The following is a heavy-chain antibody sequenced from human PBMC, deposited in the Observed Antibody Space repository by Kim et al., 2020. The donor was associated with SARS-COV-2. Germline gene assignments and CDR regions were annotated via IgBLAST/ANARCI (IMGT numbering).Heavy chain of an antibody. V-gene: IGHV3-11*01. Sequence: GGSLRLSCAASGFTFSDYYMSWIRQAPGKGLEWVSYISSSGSTIYYADSVKGRFTISRDNAKNSLYLQMNSLRAEDTAVYYCSNWNYVAGWFDPWGQGTLVTVSS. CDR3: SNWNYVAGWFDP. CDR1: GFTFSDYY. CDR2: ISSSGSTI. D-gene: IGHD1-7*01. J-gene: IGHJ5*02.